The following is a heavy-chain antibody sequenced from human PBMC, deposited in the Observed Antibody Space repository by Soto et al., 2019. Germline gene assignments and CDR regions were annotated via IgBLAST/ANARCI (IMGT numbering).Heavy chain of an antibody. V-gene: IGHV3-30-3*01. J-gene: IGHJ4*02. CDR1: GFTFSSYA. CDR3: ARTGKDGY. CDR2: ISYDGSNK. D-gene: IGHD3-10*01. Sequence: QVQLVESGGDVVQPGRSLRLSCAASGFTFSSYAMHWVRQAPGKGLEWVAVISYDGSNKYYADSVKGRFTISRDNSKNTLYLQMNSLRAEDTAVYYCARTGKDGYWGQGTLVTVSS.